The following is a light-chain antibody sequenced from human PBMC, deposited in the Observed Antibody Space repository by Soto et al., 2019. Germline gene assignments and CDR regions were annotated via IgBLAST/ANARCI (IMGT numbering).Light chain of an antibody. CDR3: QQRSNWLFT. J-gene: IGKJ3*01. Sequence: EIVLTQFPATLSLSPGERATLSCRASHGVSNYLAWYQHKPGQAPRLLIYGASNRAAGIPARFSGSGSGTHFTLTISSLEPEDFAIYYCQQRSNWLFTFGPGTKVDIK. CDR2: GAS. CDR1: HGVSNY. V-gene: IGKV3-11*01.